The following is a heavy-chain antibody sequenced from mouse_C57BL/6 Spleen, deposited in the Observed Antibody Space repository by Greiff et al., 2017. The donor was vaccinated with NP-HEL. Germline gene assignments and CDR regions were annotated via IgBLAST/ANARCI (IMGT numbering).Heavy chain of an antibody. D-gene: IGHD4-1*01. CDR1: GYTFTSYW. Sequence: VQLQQPGTELVKPGASVKLSCKASGYTFTSYWIHWVKQRPGQGLEWIGNINPSNGGTNYNEKFKSKATLTVDKSSSTAYMQLSSLTSEDSAVYYCAKLGRGGYYFDYWGQGTTLTVSS. CDR2: INPSNGGT. V-gene: IGHV1-53*01. CDR3: AKLGRGGYYFDY. J-gene: IGHJ2*01.